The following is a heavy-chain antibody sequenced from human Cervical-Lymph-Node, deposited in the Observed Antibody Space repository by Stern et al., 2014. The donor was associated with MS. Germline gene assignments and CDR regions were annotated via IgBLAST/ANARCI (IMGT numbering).Heavy chain of an antibody. CDR2: ITPFNGNT. Sequence: QMQLVQSGAEVKKTGSSVKVSCKASGYTFTYRYLHWVRQAPGQALEWMGWITPFNGNTNYAQKFQDRVTITRDRSMSTAYMELSSLRSEDTAMYYCGGTSDYYYYYGMDVWGQGTTVTVSS. CDR3: GGTSDYYYYYGMDV. D-gene: IGHD1-1*01. CDR1: GYTFTYRY. V-gene: IGHV1-45*02. J-gene: IGHJ6*02.